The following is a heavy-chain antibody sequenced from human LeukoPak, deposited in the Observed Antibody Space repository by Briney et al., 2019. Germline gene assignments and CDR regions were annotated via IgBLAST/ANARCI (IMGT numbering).Heavy chain of an antibody. V-gene: IGHV3-7*03. CDR3: ARGQNVPA. Sequence: GGSLRLSCAASGLNFSSRWMNWVRQAPGQGLEWVASIKEDGSEKHYVDSVKGRFTISRDNGKNSLYLQMNSLRAEDTAVYYCARGQNVPAWGQGTLVTVSS. CDR1: GLNFSSRW. D-gene: IGHD1-1*01. CDR2: IKEDGSEK. J-gene: IGHJ4*02.